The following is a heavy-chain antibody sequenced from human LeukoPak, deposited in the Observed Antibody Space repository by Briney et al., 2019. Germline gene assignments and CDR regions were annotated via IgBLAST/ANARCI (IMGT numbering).Heavy chain of an antibody. D-gene: IGHD6-13*01. CDR1: GFTFSSYW. J-gene: IGHJ6*03. CDR2: INSDGSST. V-gene: IGHV3-74*01. Sequence: PGGSLRLSCAASGFTFSSYWMHWVRQAPGKGLVWVSRINSDGSSTSYADSVKGRFTTSRDNAKNTLYPQMNSLRAEDTAVYYCARGDGYQQEYYYYYMDVWGKGTTVTVSS. CDR3: ARGDGYQQEYYYYYMDV.